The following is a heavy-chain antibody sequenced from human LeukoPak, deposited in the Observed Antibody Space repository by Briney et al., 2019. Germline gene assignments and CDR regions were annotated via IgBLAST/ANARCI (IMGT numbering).Heavy chain of an antibody. Sequence: SGGSLRLSCAASGFTFSSYGMHWVRQAPGKGLEWVAFIRYDGSNKYYADSVKGRFTISRDNSKNTLYLQMNSLRAEDTAVYYCALLPDYDFWSGTYMDVWGKGTTVTVSS. J-gene: IGHJ6*03. V-gene: IGHV3-30*02. CDR3: ALLPDYDFWSGTYMDV. CDR1: GFTFSSYG. CDR2: IRYDGSNK. D-gene: IGHD3-3*01.